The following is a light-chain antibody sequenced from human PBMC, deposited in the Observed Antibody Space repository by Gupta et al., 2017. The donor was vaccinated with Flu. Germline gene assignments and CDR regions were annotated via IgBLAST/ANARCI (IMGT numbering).Light chain of an antibody. V-gene: IGLV2-14*01. J-gene: IGLJ3*02. CDR2: EVS. CDR1: PSHVGDYNR. Sequence: QSALTQPASLSGPPGQSITLCFTRPPSHVGDYNRVSWYQQHPGKAPKVIIYEVSNRPSGVSNRFSGSKSGNTASLTISGLQADDEADYYCSSYTRSTASIIAWVFGGGTKVTVL. CDR3: SSYTRSTASIIAWV.